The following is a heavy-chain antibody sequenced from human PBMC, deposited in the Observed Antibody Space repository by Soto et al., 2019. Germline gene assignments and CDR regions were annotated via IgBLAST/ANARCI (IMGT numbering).Heavy chain of an antibody. CDR2: ISGSGGST. J-gene: IGHJ3*02. CDR3: AKASRGYSGYDPDTFDI. D-gene: IGHD5-12*01. V-gene: IGHV3-23*01. Sequence: EVQLLESGGGLVQPGGSLRLSCAASGFTFSSYAMSWVRQAPGKGLEWVSAISGSGGSTYYADSVKGRFTISRDNSKNTLYLQLNSLRAEVTTVYYCAKASRGYSGYDPDTFDIWGQGTMVTVSS. CDR1: GFTFSSYA.